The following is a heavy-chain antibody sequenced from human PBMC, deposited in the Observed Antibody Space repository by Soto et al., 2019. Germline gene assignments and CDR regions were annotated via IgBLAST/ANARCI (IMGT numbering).Heavy chain of an antibody. J-gene: IGHJ4*02. Sequence: ESGGGVVQPGRSLRLSCAASGFTFSSYGMHWVRQAPGKGLEWVAVISYDGSNKYYADSVKGRFTISRDNSKNTLYLQMNILRAEDTVVYYCAKDSDSSGYYLFAYWVQGTLVTVSS. CDR3: AKDSDSSGYYLFAY. V-gene: IGHV3-30*18. CDR2: ISYDGSNK. D-gene: IGHD3-22*01. CDR1: GFTFSSYG.